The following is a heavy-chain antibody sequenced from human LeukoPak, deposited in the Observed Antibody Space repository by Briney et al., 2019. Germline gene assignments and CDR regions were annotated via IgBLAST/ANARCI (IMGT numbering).Heavy chain of an antibody. D-gene: IGHD2-15*01. J-gene: IGHJ4*02. V-gene: IGHV5-51*01. Sequence: GESLKISCKGSGYIFTNYWIGWVRQMPGKGLEWMGIIYPGDSDTRCSRSFQGQVTVSADKSITTAYLQWNSLKASDSAMYYCVRKDRASYYVDYWGQGTLVTVSS. CDR1: GYIFTNYW. CDR2: IYPGDSDT. CDR3: VRKDRASYYVDY.